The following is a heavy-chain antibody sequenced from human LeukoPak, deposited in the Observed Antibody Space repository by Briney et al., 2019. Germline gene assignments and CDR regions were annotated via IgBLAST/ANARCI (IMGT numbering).Heavy chain of an antibody. V-gene: IGHV3-21*01. Sequence: GGSLRLSCAASGFTFSSYSMNWVRQAPGKGLEWVSSISSSSSYIYYADSVKGRFTISRDNAKNSLYPQMNSLRAEDTAVYYCARDPVGYSGSSYYFDYWGQGTLVTVSS. D-gene: IGHD5-12*01. CDR2: ISSSSSYI. J-gene: IGHJ4*02. CDR1: GFTFSSYS. CDR3: ARDPVGYSGSSYYFDY.